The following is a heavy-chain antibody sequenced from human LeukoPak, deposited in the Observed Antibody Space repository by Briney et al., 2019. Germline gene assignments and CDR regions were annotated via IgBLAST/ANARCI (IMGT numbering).Heavy chain of an antibody. CDR1: GFTFSNYA. V-gene: IGHV3-48*04. CDR2: ISGSGSPM. Sequence: GGSLRLSCAASGFTFSNYAVNWVRQAPGRGLEWVSYISGSGSPMFYADSVKGRFTISRDNTKNSLYLQMNSLRAEDTAVYYCARDLYQPALFFFDFWGQGALVTVSS. J-gene: IGHJ4*02. CDR3: ARDLYQPALFFFDF. D-gene: IGHD2-2*01.